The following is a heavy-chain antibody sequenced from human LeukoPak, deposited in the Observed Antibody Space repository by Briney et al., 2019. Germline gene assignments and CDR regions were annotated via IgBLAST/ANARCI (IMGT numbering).Heavy chain of an antibody. CDR2: MNPNSGNT. J-gene: IGHJ5*02. CDR3: ARGAANVLRYFDWLVNWFDP. CDR1: GYTFTSYD. D-gene: IGHD3-9*01. V-gene: IGHV1-8*01. Sequence: VASVKVSCKASGYTFTSYDINWVRQATGQGLEWMGWMNPNSGNTGYAQKFQGRVTMTRNTSISTAFMELSSLRSEDTAVYYCARGAANVLRYFDWLVNWFDPWGQGTLLTVSS.